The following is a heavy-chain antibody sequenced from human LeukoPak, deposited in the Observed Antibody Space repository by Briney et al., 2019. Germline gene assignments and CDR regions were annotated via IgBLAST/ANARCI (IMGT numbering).Heavy chain of an antibody. CDR2: INPNSGGT. D-gene: IGHD3-22*01. J-gene: IGHJ6*02. CDR1: GYTFTDYY. V-gene: IGHV1-2*02. CDR3: ARDYDSSGNYGMDV. Sequence: ASVKVSCKASGYTFTDYYMHWVRQAPGQGLGWMGWINPNSGGTNYAQKFQGRVTMTRDTSISTAYMELGRLRSDDTAVYYCARDYDSSGNYGMDVWGQGTTVTVSS.